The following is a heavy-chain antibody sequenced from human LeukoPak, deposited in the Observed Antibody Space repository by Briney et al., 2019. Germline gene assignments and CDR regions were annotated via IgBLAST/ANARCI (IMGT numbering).Heavy chain of an antibody. CDR1: GGSISSGDYY. V-gene: IGHV4-30-4*01. J-gene: IGHJ3*02. D-gene: IGHD3-16*01. CDR2: IYYSGST. Sequence: SETLSLTCTVSGGSISSGDYYWSWIRQPPGKGLEWIGYIYYSGSTYYNPSLKSRVTISVDTSKNQFSLKLSSVTAADTAMYYCARDGKDYGLDAFDIWGQGTMVTVSS. CDR3: ARDGKDYGLDAFDI.